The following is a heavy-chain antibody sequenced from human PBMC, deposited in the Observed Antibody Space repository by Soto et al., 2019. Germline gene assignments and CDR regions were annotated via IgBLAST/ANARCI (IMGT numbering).Heavy chain of an antibody. CDR2: IWYDGSNK. Sequence: GGSLRLSCAASGFTFSSYGMHWVRQAPGKGLEWVAVIWYDGSNKYYADSVKGRFTISRDNSKNTLYLQMNSLRAEDTAVYYCVRGYYDSSGYYRTRFYFDYWGQGTLVTVSS. D-gene: IGHD3-22*01. CDR3: VRGYYDSSGYYRTRFYFDY. V-gene: IGHV3-33*01. J-gene: IGHJ4*02. CDR1: GFTFSSYG.